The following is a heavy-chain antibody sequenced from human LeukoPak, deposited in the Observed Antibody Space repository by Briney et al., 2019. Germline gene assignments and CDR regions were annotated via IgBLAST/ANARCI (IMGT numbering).Heavy chain of an antibody. CDR2: IRYDGSNK. J-gene: IGHJ4*02. D-gene: IGHD3-10*01. CDR3: AKDSRRYYGSGSYYNV. Sequence: GGSLGLSCAESGFTYSSYGMHWVRQAPGKGLEWVAFIRYDGSNKYYADSVKGRFTISRDNSKNTLYLQMNSLRAEDTAVYYCAKDSRRYYGSGSYYNVWGQGTLVTVSS. CDR1: GFTYSSYG. V-gene: IGHV3-30*02.